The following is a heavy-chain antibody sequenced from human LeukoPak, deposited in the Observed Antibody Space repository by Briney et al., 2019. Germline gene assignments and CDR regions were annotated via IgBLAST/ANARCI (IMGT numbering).Heavy chain of an antibody. Sequence: EASVKVSCKAPGYTFTSYGISWVRQAPGQGLEWMGWISAYNGNTNYAQKLQGRVTMTTDTSTSTAYMELRSLRSDDTAVYYCARGGITMVRGVMRSSWFDPWGQGTLVTVSS. J-gene: IGHJ5*02. V-gene: IGHV1-18*01. CDR2: ISAYNGNT. D-gene: IGHD3-10*01. CDR3: ARGGITMVRGVMRSSWFDP. CDR1: GYTFTSYG.